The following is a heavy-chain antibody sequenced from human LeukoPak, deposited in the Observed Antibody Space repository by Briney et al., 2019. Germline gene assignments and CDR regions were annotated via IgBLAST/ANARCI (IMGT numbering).Heavy chain of an antibody. CDR1: GFTVSSNY. CDR2: ISGSGGST. J-gene: IGHJ4*02. V-gene: IGHV3-23*01. CDR3: AKKDIVVVVAATIDY. Sequence: GRSLRLSCAASGFTVSSNYMSWVRQAPGKGLEWVSAISGSGGSTYYADSVKGRFTISRDNSKNTLYLQMNSLRAEDTAVYYCAKKDIVVVVAATIDYWGQGTLVTVSS. D-gene: IGHD2-15*01.